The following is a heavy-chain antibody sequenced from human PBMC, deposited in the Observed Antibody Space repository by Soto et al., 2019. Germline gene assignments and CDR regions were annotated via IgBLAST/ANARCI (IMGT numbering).Heavy chain of an antibody. CDR1: GFTFSSYG. CDR3: AKDTITGVTYDYYGMDV. Sequence: GGSLTLSCAASGFTFSSYGMHWVRQAQGKGLEWVAVISYDGSNKYYADSVKGRFTISRDNSKNTLYLQMNSLRAEDTAVYYCAKDTITGVTYDYYGMDVWGQGTTVTVSS. V-gene: IGHV3-30*18. J-gene: IGHJ6*02. CDR2: ISYDGSNK. D-gene: IGHD7-27*01.